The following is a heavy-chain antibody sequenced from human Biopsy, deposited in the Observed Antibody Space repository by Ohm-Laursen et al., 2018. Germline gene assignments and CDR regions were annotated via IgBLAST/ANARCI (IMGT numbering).Heavy chain of an antibody. Sequence: VTLSLTCAVDGRSFSGYDRTWIRQPPGKGLEWVGEFSHTGTTIYNPSLKSRLTISVDKSKNYFSLRLTSVTAADTATYFCARGPYGDNAGAFDVWGQGTVVTVSS. CDR1: GRSFSGYD. CDR2: FSHTGTT. V-gene: IGHV4-34*01. D-gene: IGHD4/OR15-4a*01. J-gene: IGHJ3*01. CDR3: ARGPYGDNAGAFDV.